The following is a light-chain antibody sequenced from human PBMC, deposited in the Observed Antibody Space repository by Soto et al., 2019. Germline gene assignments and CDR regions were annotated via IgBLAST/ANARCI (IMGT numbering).Light chain of an antibody. CDR2: GVN. V-gene: IGLV2-8*01. CDR3: SSYAGRNKGV. J-gene: IGLJ3*02. CDR1: SSDVGGYEF. Sequence: QPVLTQPPSASGSPGQAVTISCTGTSSDVGGYEFVSWYQHHPGKAPKLIIYGVNKRPSGVPDRFSGSRSGNTASLTVSGLQAEDEADYYCSSYAGRNKGVFGGGTKLTVL.